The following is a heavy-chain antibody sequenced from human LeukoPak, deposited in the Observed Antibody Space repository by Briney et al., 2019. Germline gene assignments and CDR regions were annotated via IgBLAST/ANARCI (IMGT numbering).Heavy chain of an antibody. CDR2: IYTSGST. Sequence: SETLSLTCTVSGGSISSYYWSWVRQPAGKGLEGIGRIYTSGSTNYNPSLKSRVTMSVDTSKNQFSLKLSSVTAADTAVYYCAREGAAAGLDYWGQGTLVTVSS. CDR3: AREGAAAGLDY. CDR1: GGSISSYY. J-gene: IGHJ4*02. V-gene: IGHV4-4*07. D-gene: IGHD6-13*01.